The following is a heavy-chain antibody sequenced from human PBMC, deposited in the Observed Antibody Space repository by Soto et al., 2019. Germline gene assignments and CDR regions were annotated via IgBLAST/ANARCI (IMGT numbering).Heavy chain of an antibody. CDR3: ARRYGYSFDY. V-gene: IGHV4-59*08. J-gene: IGHJ4*02. CDR1: GGSISSYY. Sequence: PSETLSLTCTVSGGSISSYYWSWIRQPPGKGLEWIGYIYNSGRTNYNPSLKSRVTISEDTSKNQFSLLLSSVTVAVTAVYYCARRYGYSFDYWGQGTLVTVSS. CDR2: IYNSGRT. D-gene: IGHD1-1*01.